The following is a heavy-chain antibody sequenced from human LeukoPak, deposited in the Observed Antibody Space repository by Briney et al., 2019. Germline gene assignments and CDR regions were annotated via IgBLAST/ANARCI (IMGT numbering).Heavy chain of an antibody. V-gene: IGHV4-34*01. CDR1: GGSFSGYY. CDR3: AREAEYSSSHLNY. J-gene: IGHJ4*02. CDR2: INHSGST. Sequence: SEILSLTCAVYGGSFSGYYWSWIRQPPGKGLEWIGEINHSGSTNYNPSLKSRVTISVDTSKNQFSLKLSSVTAADTAVYYCAREAEYSSSHLNYWGQGTLVTVSS. D-gene: IGHD6-6*01.